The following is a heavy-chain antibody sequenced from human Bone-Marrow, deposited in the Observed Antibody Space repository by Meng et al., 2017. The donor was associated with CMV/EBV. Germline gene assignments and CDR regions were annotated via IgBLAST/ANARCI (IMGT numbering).Heavy chain of an antibody. J-gene: IGHJ6*02. CDR2: TKGSAGST. V-gene: IGHV3-23*01. CDR1: GFTFSGYD. Sequence: GESLKISCAASGFTFSGYDMTWVRQAPGKGLEWVSGTKGSAGSTYYTDSVKGRFTISRDNSNNTLYLQMNSLSAEDTALYYCARGYYYYYGMDLWGQGTTVTVSS. CDR3: ARGYYYYYGMDL.